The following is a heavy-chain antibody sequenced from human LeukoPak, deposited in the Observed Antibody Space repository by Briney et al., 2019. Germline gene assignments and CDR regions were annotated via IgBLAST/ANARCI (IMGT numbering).Heavy chain of an antibody. D-gene: IGHD2-8*02. J-gene: IGHJ4*02. CDR3: ATYRQVLLPFES. Sequence: GGSLRLSCAVSGFTVSGNYMSWVRQAPGKGLEWVSSIFPSGGEIHYADSVRGRFTISRDNSKSTLSLQMNSLRAEDTAIYYCATYRQVLLPFESWGQGTLVTVSS. CDR1: GFTVSGNY. CDR2: IFPSGGEI. V-gene: IGHV3-53*01.